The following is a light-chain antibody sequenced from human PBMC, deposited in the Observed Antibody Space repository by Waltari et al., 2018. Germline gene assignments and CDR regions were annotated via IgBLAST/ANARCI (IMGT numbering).Light chain of an antibody. CDR3: LLSYRGARPV. CDR1: TGAVTSGHY. Sequence: QAVVTQEPSLTVSPGGTVTLTCGSSTGAVTSGHYPYWFQQKPGQAHRTLIYDTSNKHAWTPARFSGSLLGGKAALTLSGAQPEDEAEYYCLLSYRGARPVFGGGTKLTVL. CDR2: DTS. V-gene: IGLV7-46*01. J-gene: IGLJ2*01.